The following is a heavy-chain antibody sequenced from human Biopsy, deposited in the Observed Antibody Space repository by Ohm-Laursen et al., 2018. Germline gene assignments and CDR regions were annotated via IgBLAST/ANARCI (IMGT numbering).Heavy chain of an antibody. D-gene: IGHD3-9*01. CDR1: GGTFSNYG. CDR3: ATKLTGYFHH. CDR2: NIPILGTG. J-gene: IGHJ1*01. Sequence: GASVKVSCKAPGGTFSNYGVNWVRQAPGQGLEWRGGNIPILGTGNYAQKFQDRVTVAADTSTSTATMELRSLRSDVTAVYYCATKLTGYFHHWGQGTLVIVSS. V-gene: IGHV1-69*06.